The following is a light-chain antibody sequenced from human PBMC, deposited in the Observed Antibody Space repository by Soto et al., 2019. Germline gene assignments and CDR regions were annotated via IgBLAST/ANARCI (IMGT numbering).Light chain of an antibody. CDR3: QQYNNWPQT. J-gene: IGKJ1*01. CDR1: QSVRSN. Sequence: EILLTQSPGTLALSPGERATLSCRASQSVRSNLEWYQQKNGKAPRILIYGASTRATGIPARLSGSGSGTEYTLTISSLQSEDFEVYYCQQYNNWPQTFGQGTKVDIK. V-gene: IGKV3-15*01. CDR2: GAS.